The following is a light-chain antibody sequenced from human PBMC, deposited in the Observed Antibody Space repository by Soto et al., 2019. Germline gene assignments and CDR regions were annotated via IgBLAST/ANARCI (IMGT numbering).Light chain of an antibody. V-gene: IGLV1-47*01. Sequence: QSVLTQPPSASGTPGQRVTIPCSGSSSNIGSNYVYWYQQLPGTAPKLLIYRNNQRPSGVPDRFSGSKSGTSASLAISGLRSEDEADCYCAAWDDSLSGYVFGTGTKLTVL. CDR2: RNN. CDR1: SSNIGSNY. CDR3: AAWDDSLSGYV. J-gene: IGLJ1*01.